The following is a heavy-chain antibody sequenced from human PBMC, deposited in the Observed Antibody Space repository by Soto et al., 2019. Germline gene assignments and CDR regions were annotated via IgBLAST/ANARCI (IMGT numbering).Heavy chain of an antibody. Sequence: ASVKVSCKASGYTFTSYAMHWVRQAPGQRLEWMGWINAGNGNTKYSQKFQGRVTITRDTSASTAYMELSSLRSEDTAVYYCARRIAAAGAGWFDPWGQGTLVTVSS. CDR2: INAGNGNT. D-gene: IGHD6-13*01. J-gene: IGHJ5*02. V-gene: IGHV1-3*01. CDR3: ARRIAAAGAGWFDP. CDR1: GYTFTSYA.